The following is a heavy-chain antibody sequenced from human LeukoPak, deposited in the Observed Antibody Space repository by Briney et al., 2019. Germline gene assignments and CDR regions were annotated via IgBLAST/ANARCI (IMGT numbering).Heavy chain of an antibody. V-gene: IGHV4-34*01. D-gene: IGHD5-24*01. CDR3: ARGRRWLQLGFDY. J-gene: IGHJ4*02. CDR1: GGSFSGYY. Sequence: PSETLSLTCAVYGGSFSGYYWSWIRQPPGKGLEWIGEINHSGSTNYNPSLKSRVTLSVDTSKNQFSLKLSSVTAADTAVYYCARGRRWLQLGFDYWGQGTLVTVSS. CDR2: INHSGST.